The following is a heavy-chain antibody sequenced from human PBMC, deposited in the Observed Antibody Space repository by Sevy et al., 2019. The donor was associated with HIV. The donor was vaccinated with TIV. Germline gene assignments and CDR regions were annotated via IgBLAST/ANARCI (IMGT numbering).Heavy chain of an antibody. CDR1: GGSISSTNYY. J-gene: IGHJ5*02. V-gene: IGHV4-39*01. Sequence: SETLSLTCTVSGGSISSTNYYWGWIRQPPGKGLEWIGSIYYRGNTNYDPSLTSRVTISVATSKNQFSLKLTSVTAADTAVYYCARRYIWNDGWFDPWGQGTLVTVSS. D-gene: IGHD1-20*01. CDR2: IYYRGNT. CDR3: ARRYIWNDGWFDP.